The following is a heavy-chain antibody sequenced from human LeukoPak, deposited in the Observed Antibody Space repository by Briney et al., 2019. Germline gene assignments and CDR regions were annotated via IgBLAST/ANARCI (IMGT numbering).Heavy chain of an antibody. D-gene: IGHD3-22*01. J-gene: IGHJ4*02. CDR3: ARVIGGAVFDY. CDR1: GFTFSSYE. Sequence: QTGGSLRLSCAASGFTFSSYEMNWVRQAPGKGLEWVSYISSSGSTIYYADSVKGRFTVSRDNAKNSLYLQMNSLRAEDTAVYYCARVIGGAVFDYWGQGTLSPSPQ. V-gene: IGHV3-48*03. CDR2: ISSSGSTI.